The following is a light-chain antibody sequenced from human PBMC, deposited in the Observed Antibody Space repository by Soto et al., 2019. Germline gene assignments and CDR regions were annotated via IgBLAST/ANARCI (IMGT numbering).Light chain of an antibody. CDR1: QSISYS. CDR2: AAS. V-gene: IGKV1-39*01. J-gene: IGKJ3*01. Sequence: DIQMTQSPSSLSASVGESVTFTCRASQSISYSLNWFQQKPGKAPKVLIYAASSLPSGVPSRFSGSGSGTEFTLTINSLQRKDFATYYCQESISNLGTFGPGTTVDIK. CDR3: QESISNLGT.